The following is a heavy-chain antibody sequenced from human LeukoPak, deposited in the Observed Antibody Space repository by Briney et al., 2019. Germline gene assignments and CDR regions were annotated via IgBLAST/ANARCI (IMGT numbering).Heavy chain of an antibody. Sequence: SGTLSLTCAVSGGSISSSNWWSWVRQPPGKGLEWIGEIYHSGSTNYNPSLKSRVTISVDTSKNQFSLKLSSVTAADTAVYYCARVRPHNLRYFDWPPMGCFDYWGQGTLVTVSS. CDR1: GGSISSSNW. CDR3: ARVRPHNLRYFDWPPMGCFDY. CDR2: IYHSGST. D-gene: IGHD3-9*01. V-gene: IGHV4-4*02. J-gene: IGHJ4*02.